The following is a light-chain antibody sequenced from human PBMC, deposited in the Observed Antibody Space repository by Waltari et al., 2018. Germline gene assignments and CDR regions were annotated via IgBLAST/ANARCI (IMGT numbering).Light chain of an antibody. Sequence: QSALTQPASFSGSPGQSITISGTGSSNEVGTYNYVAWYQKHPGKAPKLIPFEVRQRPSRVSNRFSASKSGNKASLTISGLQTEDEADYYCSSYTTSSTLVFGGGTKVTVL. V-gene: IGLV2-14*01. CDR1: SNEVGTYNY. CDR3: SSYTTSSTLV. CDR2: EVR. J-gene: IGLJ2*01.